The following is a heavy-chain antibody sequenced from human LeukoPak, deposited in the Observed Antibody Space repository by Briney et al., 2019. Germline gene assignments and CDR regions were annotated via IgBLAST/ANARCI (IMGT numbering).Heavy chain of an antibody. J-gene: IGHJ3*02. CDR1: GYTFTSYG. V-gene: IGHV1-18*01. CDR2: ISAYNGNT. CDR3: AADQDAFDI. Sequence: ASVKVSCKASGYTFTSYGISWVRQAPGQGLEWMGWISAYNGNTDYAQKLQGRVTMTTDTSTSTAYMELSSLRSEDTAVYYCAADQDAFDIWGQGTMVTVSS.